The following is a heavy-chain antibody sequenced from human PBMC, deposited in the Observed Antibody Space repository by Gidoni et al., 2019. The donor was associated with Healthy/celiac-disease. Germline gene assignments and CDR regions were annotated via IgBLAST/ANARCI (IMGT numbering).Heavy chain of an antibody. V-gene: IGHV4-59*08. CDR3: ARNSLISYYDSSGSLDY. Sequence: QVQLQESGPGLVKPSETLSLTCTVSGGSISSYYWSWIRQPPGKGLEWIGYIYYSGSTNYNPSLKSRVTISVDTSKNQFSLKLSSVTAADTAVYYCARNSLISYYDSSGSLDYWGQGTLVTVSS. D-gene: IGHD3-22*01. CDR1: GGSISSYY. CDR2: IYYSGST. J-gene: IGHJ4*02.